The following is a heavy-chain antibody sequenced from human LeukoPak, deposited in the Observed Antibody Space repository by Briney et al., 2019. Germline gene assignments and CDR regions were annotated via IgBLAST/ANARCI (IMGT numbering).Heavy chain of an antibody. Sequence: ASVKVSCKASGYTFTSYSISWVRQAPGQGLEWIGWINAYNGNTNHAQKFQGRVTMTTDTSASTVYMELRSLRSDDTAVYYCARDYDSWSGSYWGQGTLVTVSS. D-gene: IGHD3-3*01. J-gene: IGHJ4*02. CDR3: ARDYDSWSGSY. CDR2: INAYNGNT. CDR1: GYTFTSYS. V-gene: IGHV1-18*01.